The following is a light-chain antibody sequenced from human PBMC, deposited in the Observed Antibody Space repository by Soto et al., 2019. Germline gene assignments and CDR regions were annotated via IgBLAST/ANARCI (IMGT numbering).Light chain of an antibody. Sequence: DIPVTQSPSFLAASVGDRVTITCRASQGISHYLAWYQQKPGRAPKLLIYTASTLHSGVPSRFSGSGSGTEFTLTISSLQPEDFATYYCQQFNNYPRTFGQGTKLEIK. CDR2: TAS. J-gene: IGKJ2*01. CDR1: QGISHY. CDR3: QQFNNYPRT. V-gene: IGKV1-9*01.